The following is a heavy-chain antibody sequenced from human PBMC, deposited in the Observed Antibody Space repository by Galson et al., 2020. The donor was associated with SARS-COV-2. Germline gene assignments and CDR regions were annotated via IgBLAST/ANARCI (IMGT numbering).Heavy chain of an antibody. CDR3: ARDKQLYSVAFDI. CDR2: IYYSGST. Sequence: SETLSLTCTVSGGSISSGGYYWSWIRQHPGKGLEWIGYIYYSGSTYYNPSLKSRVTISVDTSKNQFSLKLSSVTAVDTAVYYCARDKQLYSVAFDIWGQGTMVTVSS. J-gene: IGHJ3*02. D-gene: IGHD6-6*01. CDR1: GGSISSGGYY. V-gene: IGHV4-31*03.